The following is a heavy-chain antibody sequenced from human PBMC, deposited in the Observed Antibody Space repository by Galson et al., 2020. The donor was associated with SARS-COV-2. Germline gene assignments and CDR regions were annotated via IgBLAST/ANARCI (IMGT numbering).Heavy chain of an antibody. CDR3: ARDHRWGDRYFYGLDV. CDR1: GNVSAVSISDSY. CDR2: ISDNGIT. D-gene: IGHD7-27*01. J-gene: IGHJ6*02. V-gene: IGHV4-61*08. Sequence: SETLSLTCTVSGNVSAVSISDSYWTWIRQSPGKGLEWLGYISDNGITSYNPSVRTRVSLSIDTSNNRVSLKLYSVTAADTAVYFCARDHRWGDRYFYGLDVWGQGATVTVSS.